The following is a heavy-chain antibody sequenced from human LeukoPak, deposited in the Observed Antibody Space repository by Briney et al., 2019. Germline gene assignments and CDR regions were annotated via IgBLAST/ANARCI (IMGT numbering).Heavy chain of an antibody. CDR3: ARDISISWFYS. J-gene: IGHJ5*01. CDR1: GASISSDSNY. CDR2: IYHTGST. D-gene: IGHD3-3*02. V-gene: IGHV4-39*07. Sequence: SETLSLTRTVSGASISSDSNYWAWVRQPPGKGLQWIGSIYHTGSTFYNPSLMSRVSISIDSSKNQFSLKLSSVTVADTALYYCARDISISWFYSWGQGTLVSVSS.